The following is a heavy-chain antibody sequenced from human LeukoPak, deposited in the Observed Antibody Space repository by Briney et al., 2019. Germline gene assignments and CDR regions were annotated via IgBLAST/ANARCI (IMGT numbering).Heavy chain of an antibody. CDR3: ARDRITMVRARSFYGMDV. CDR1: DGSISSGGYY. CDR2: IYYIGST. Sequence: SETLSLTCTVSDGSISSGGYYWSWIRQHPGKGLEWIGYIYYIGSTYYNPSLKSRVTISVDTSKNQFSLKLSSVTAADTAVYYCARDRITMVRARSFYGMDVWGQGTTVTVSS. D-gene: IGHD3-10*01. J-gene: IGHJ6*02. V-gene: IGHV4-31*03.